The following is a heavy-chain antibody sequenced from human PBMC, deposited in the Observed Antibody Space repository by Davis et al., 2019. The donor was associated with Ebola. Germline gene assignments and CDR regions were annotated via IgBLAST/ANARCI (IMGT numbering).Heavy chain of an antibody. D-gene: IGHD3-3*01. CDR1: GFTVGSSY. Sequence: GESLKISCVASGFTVGSSYTNWVRQAPGQGLEWVASIKEDGSEKYHVHSVEGRFTISRDNAKNSLYLQMNSLRAEDTAVYYCANLEWVNPDYWGQGVLVTVSS. CDR3: ANLEWVNPDY. J-gene: IGHJ4*02. CDR2: IKEDGSEK. V-gene: IGHV3-7*01.